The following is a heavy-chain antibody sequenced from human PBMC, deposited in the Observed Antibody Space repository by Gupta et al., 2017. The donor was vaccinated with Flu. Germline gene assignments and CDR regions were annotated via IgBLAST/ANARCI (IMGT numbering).Heavy chain of an antibody. Sequence: QAQLVESGGGVVQPGRSLRLSCEASGFMFSSYGMHLVRQAPGKGLDWVAIILHGGDIMYSADSVKGRFTISRDNSKTTVYLQITSLRVEDTAVDYCARDRGITMVRGPFYGLDVGGQGTTVTVSS. V-gene: IGHV3-33*01. CDR3: ARDRGITMVRGPFYGLDV. CDR2: ILHGGDIM. CDR1: GFMFSSYG. J-gene: IGHJ6*02. D-gene: IGHD3-10*01.